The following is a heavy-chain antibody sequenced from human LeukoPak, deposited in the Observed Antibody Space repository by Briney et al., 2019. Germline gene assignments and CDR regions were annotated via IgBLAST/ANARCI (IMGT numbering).Heavy chain of an antibody. Sequence: GASVKVSCKTSGYTFTYYALHWVRQAPGQRLEWMGWINAGNGNTKYSQKFQGRVTITRDTSASTAYMELSSLRSEDTAVYYCARDLKYYYGSGSPPSHYYYYGMDVWGQGTTVTVSS. CDR3: ARDLKYYYGSGSPPSHYYYYGMDV. V-gene: IGHV1-3*01. CDR1: GYTFTYYA. CDR2: INAGNGNT. J-gene: IGHJ6*02. D-gene: IGHD3-10*01.